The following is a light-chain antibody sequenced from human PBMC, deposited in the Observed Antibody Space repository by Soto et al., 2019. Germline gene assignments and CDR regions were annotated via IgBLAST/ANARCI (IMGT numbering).Light chain of an antibody. CDR3: ASWDDNLNGGV. Sequence: QSALTQPASVSGSPGQSITISRTGTSSDVGGYNYVSWYQQHPGKAPKLMIYEVSNRPSGVPDRFSGSKSGTSASLAINGLHSEDEADYYCASWDDNLNGGVFGGGTKLTVL. CDR2: EVS. CDR1: SSDVGGYNY. J-gene: IGLJ3*02. V-gene: IGLV2-14*01.